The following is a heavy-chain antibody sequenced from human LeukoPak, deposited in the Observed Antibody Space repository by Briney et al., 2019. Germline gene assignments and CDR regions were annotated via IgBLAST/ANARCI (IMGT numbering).Heavy chain of an antibody. D-gene: IGHD2-15*01. J-gene: IGHJ2*01. Sequence: ASVKVSCKASGYTFTGYYMHWVRQAPGQGLEWMGWINPNSGGTNYAQKFQGRVTMTRDTSISTAYMEPSRLRSDDTAVYYCARGGPGVVVAATTGWYFDLWGRGTLVTVSS. CDR3: ARGGPGVVVAATTGWYFDL. CDR2: INPNSGGT. V-gene: IGHV1-2*02. CDR1: GYTFTGYY.